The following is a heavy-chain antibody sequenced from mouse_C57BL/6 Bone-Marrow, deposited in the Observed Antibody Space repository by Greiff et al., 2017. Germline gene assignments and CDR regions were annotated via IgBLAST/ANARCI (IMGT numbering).Heavy chain of an antibody. J-gene: IGHJ3*01. CDR2: IDPSDSYT. Sequence: QVQLQQPGAELVMPGASVKLSCKASGYTFTSYWMHWVKQRPGQGLEWIGEIDPSDSYTNYNQKFKGKSTLTVDKSSSTAYMQLSSLTSEDSAVYYCARLSYYDVEVWFAYWGQGTLVTVSA. D-gene: IGHD1-1*01. CDR1: GYTFTSYW. CDR3: ARLSYYDVEVWFAY. V-gene: IGHV1-69*01.